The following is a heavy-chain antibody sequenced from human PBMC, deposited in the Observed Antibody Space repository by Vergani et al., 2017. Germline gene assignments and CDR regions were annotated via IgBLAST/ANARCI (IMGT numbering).Heavy chain of an antibody. V-gene: IGHV2-5*04. CDR1: GFSLNTRGVS. Sequence: QITLKESGPTLVKPTQTLTLTCTFSGFSLNTRGVSVAWIRQPPGKALDLIDLIYWNDDQHYSPSLNNRVTITKDTSKNHVVLTMTNMEYVDTGTYYFVYRKTECGTTGCFYPFYYYYYMDVWGKGTTVTVSS. CDR3: VYRKTECGTTGCFYPFYYYYYMDV. J-gene: IGHJ6*03. CDR2: IYWNDDQ. D-gene: IGHD1-7*01.